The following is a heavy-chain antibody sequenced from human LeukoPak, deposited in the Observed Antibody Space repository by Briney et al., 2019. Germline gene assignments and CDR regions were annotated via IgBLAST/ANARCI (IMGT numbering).Heavy chain of an antibody. CDR3: ARGVTRFDP. CDR1: GGSISSYY. CDR2: IYYSGST. V-gene: IGHV4-59*01. J-gene: IGHJ5*02. D-gene: IGHD2-21*02. Sequence: SETLSLTCTVSGGSISSYYWSWIRQPPGKGLEWIGYIYYSGSTNYNPSLKSRVTISADTSKNQFSLKLSSVTAADTAVYYCARGVTRFDPWGQGTLVAVSS.